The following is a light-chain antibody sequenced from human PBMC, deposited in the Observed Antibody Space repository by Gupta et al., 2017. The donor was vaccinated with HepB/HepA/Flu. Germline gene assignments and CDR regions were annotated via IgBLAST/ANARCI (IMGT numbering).Light chain of an antibody. V-gene: IGKV1-33*01. Sequence: DIQMTQSPSSLSASVGDRVTITCQASRDIFIYLNWFQQKPGKAPKLLIYDASNLQSGAPSRFRGSGSGTDFSFTISRLQPEDIATYYCQQYANVPLTFGGGTKVDIK. CDR2: DAS. J-gene: IGKJ4*01. CDR1: RDIFIY. CDR3: QQYANVPLT.